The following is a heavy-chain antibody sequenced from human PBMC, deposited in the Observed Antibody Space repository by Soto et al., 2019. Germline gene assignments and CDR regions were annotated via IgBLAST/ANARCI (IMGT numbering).Heavy chain of an antibody. Sequence: PGGSLRLSCAASEFTFDKYYMTWVRQAPGEGPEWVANIKPDGSEQYYVDSVKGRFTISRDNANNSLYLQLNSVRAEDTALYFCAKSTLVVLVIHEFDSWGQGTLVTVSS. CDR1: EFTFDKYY. D-gene: IGHD3-22*01. CDR2: IKPDGSEQ. V-gene: IGHV3-7*03. J-gene: IGHJ4*02. CDR3: AKSTLVVLVIHEFDS.